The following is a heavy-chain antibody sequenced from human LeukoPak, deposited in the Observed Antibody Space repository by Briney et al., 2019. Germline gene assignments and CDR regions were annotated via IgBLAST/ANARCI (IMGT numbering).Heavy chain of an antibody. CDR1: GGSISSGGYY. CDR3: ARDGNWYYFDF. D-gene: IGHD1-1*01. V-gene: IGHV4-31*03. J-gene: IGHJ4*02. Sequence: PSETLSLTCTVSGGSISSGGYYWSWIRQHPGKGLEWIGYIYYSGSTYYNPSLKSRVTISVDTSQNHFSLKLTSVTAADTAVYYCARDGNWYYFDFWGLGTLVTVSS. CDR2: IYYSGST.